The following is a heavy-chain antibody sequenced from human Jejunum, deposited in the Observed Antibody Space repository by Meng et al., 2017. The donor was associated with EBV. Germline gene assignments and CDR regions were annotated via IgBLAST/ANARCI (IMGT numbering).Heavy chain of an antibody. CDR2: ISVYRGNA. CDR1: GYDFINSG. V-gene: IGHV1-18*01. D-gene: IGHD5-24*01. Sequence: VQRVKSGGEVKKPGASVKGSCKASGYDFINSGISWVPQAPGQGLEWMGWISVYRGNANYAQRFQDRVTLTTNTSTSTVYMELRSLTSDDTAVYYCARDRSNSDYWGQGTLVTVSS. J-gene: IGHJ4*02. CDR3: ARDRSNSDY.